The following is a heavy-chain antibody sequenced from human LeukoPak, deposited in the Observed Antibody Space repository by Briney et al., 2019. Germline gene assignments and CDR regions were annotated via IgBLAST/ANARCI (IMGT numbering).Heavy chain of an antibody. CDR1: GFTFSDYY. D-gene: IGHD3-3*01. V-gene: IGHV3-11*04. CDR2: ISSSGSTI. J-gene: IGHJ4*02. Sequence: PGGSLTLSCAASGFTFSDYYMSWIRQAPGKGLEWVSYISSSGSTIYYADSVKGRFTISRDNAKNSLYLQMNSLRAEDTAVYYCARRGHAWSGYNHDFDYWGQGTLVTVSS. CDR3: ARRGHAWSGYNHDFDY.